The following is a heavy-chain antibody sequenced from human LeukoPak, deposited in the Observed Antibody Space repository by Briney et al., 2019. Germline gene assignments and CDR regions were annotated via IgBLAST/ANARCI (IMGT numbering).Heavy chain of an antibody. J-gene: IGHJ6*03. V-gene: IGHV3-30*18. Sequence: PGGSLRLSCAASGFTFSSYGMHRVRQAPGKGLEWVAVISYDGSNKYYADSVKGRFTISRDNSKNTLYLQMNSLRAEDTAVYYCAKIGKIAVAGYPLYYYYYMDVWGKGTTVTVSS. CDR3: AKIGKIAVAGYPLYYYYYMDV. D-gene: IGHD6-19*01. CDR2: ISYDGSNK. CDR1: GFTFSSYG.